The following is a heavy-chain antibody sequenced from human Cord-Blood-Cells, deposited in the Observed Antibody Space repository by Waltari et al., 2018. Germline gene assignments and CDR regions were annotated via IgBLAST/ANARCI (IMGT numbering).Heavy chain of an antibody. CDR2: ICSGGST. Sequence: EVQLVESGGGLVQPGGSLRLSCAASGFTVSSNYMSWVRQAPGKGLEWVSVICSGGSTYYADSVKGRFTISRDNSKNTLYLQMNSLRAEDTAVYYCARDGYYDFWSGYYDYWGQGTLVTVSS. D-gene: IGHD3-3*01. J-gene: IGHJ4*02. CDR3: ARDGYYDFWSGYYDY. V-gene: IGHV3-66*01. CDR1: GFTVSSNY.